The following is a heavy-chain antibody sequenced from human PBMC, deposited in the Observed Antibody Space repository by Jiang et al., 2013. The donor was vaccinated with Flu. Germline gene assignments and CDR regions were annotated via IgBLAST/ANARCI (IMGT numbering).Heavy chain of an antibody. J-gene: IGHJ4*02. CDR1: GGSFSSGEYS. D-gene: IGHD2/OR15-2a*01. CDR3: ARESFNTFHY. CDR2: IYYSGST. V-gene: IGHV4-30-4*01. Sequence: GPGLVKPSQTLSLTCTVSGGSFSSGEYSWNWIRQPPGKGLEWIGYIYYSGSTYYNPSLKSRVTISIDTSKNQFSLNLRSVTAADTAVYYCARESFNTFHYWGQGTLVTVSS.